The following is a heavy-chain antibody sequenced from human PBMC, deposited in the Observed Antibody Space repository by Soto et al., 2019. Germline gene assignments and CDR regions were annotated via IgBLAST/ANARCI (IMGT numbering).Heavy chain of an antibody. D-gene: IGHD5-12*01. V-gene: IGHV3-11*05. Sequence: QVQLVESGGGLVKPGGSLRLSCVASGFTFSDYYMSWIRQAPGKGLEWVSYISSSSSYTNYADSVKGRFTISRDTAKNSLYLQSNGLRAEDTAVYYCARDHHRYSGYDYVDYWGQGTLVTVSS. CDR1: GFTFSDYY. CDR2: ISSSSSYT. CDR3: ARDHHRYSGYDYVDY. J-gene: IGHJ4*02.